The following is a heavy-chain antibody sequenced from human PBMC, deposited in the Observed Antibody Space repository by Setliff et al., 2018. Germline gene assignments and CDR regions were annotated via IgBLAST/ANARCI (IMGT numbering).Heavy chain of an antibody. Sequence: RASVKVSCKASGYTFTSHYMHWVRQAPGLGLEWMGTINPSSGRTSYAQKFQGRVTMTRDTSTSTVYRDMSSLRSEGTAVYYCARDVFPYHYEGAFDIWGQGTMVTVSS. D-gene: IGHD3-22*01. V-gene: IGHV1-46*01. J-gene: IGHJ3*02. CDR1: GYTFTSHY. CDR3: ARDVFPYHYEGAFDI. CDR2: INPSSGRT.